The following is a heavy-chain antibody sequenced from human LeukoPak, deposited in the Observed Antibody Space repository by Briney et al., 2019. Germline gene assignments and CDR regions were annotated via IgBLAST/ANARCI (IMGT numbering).Heavy chain of an antibody. CDR2: IFPGDSDT. CDR3: ARYYFWTGSYFFDH. CDR1: GLTFTTHW. D-gene: IGHD3/OR15-3a*01. J-gene: IGHJ4*02. V-gene: IGHV5-51*01. Sequence: GESLKISCKTSGLTFTTHWIAWVRQMPGEGLELMGIIFPGDSDTNYSPSFQGQVTISADKSSNTAYPQWSSLKASDTAMYYCARYYFWTGSYFFDHWGQGTLVTVSS.